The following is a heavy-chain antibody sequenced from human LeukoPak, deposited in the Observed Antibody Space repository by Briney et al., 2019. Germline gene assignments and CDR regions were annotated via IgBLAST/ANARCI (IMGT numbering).Heavy chain of an antibody. Sequence: GGSLRLSCAASGFTFSSFSMNWVRQAPGKGLEWVSYISSSSSAIYYADSVEGRFTISRDNAKNSLYLQMNSLRDEDTAVYYCAKTDAFDMWGQGTLVIVSS. CDR1: GFTFSSFS. CDR3: AKTDAFDM. V-gene: IGHV3-48*02. J-gene: IGHJ3*02. CDR2: ISSSSSAI.